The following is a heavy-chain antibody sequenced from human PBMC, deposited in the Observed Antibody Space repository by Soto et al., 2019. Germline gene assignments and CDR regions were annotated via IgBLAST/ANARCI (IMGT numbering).Heavy chain of an antibody. CDR2: INPSGGST. CDR3: ARGGHIVVVVAATPSWFDP. Sequence: ASVKVSCTASGGTFSSYAISWVRQAPGQGLEWMGIINPSGGSTSYAQKFQGRVTMTRDTSTSTVYMELSSLRSEDTAVYYCARGGHIVVVVAATPSWFDPWGQGTLVTVSS. J-gene: IGHJ5*02. D-gene: IGHD2-15*01. CDR1: GGTFSSYA. V-gene: IGHV1-46*03.